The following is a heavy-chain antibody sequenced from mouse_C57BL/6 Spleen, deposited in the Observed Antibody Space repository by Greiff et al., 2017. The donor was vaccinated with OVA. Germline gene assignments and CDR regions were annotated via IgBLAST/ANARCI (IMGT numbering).Heavy chain of an antibody. D-gene: IGHD1-1*01. V-gene: IGHV1-81*01. CDR1: GYTFTSYG. J-gene: IGHJ1*03. CDR2: IYPRSGNT. Sequence: QVQLQQSGAELARPGASVKLSCKASGYTFTSYGISWVKQRTGQGLEWIGEIYPRSGNTYYNEKFNGKATLTADKSSSTAYMELRSLTSEDSAVYFCARGYGSRRDWYFEVWGTGTTVTVSS. CDR3: ARGYGSRRDWYFEV.